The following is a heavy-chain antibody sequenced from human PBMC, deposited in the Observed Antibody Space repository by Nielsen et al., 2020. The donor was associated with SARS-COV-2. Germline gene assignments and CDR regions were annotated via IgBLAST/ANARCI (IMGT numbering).Heavy chain of an antibody. Sequence: GESLKISCAASGFTFSSYGMHWVRQAPGKGLEWVAVISYDGRGKYYADSVKGRFTISRDNSKNTLYLQMNSLRAEDTAVYYCAREGFWSGYHAFDIWGQGTMVTVSS. CDR3: AREGFWSGYHAFDI. CDR2: ISYDGRGK. D-gene: IGHD3-3*01. V-gene: IGHV3-30*03. J-gene: IGHJ3*02. CDR1: GFTFSSYG.